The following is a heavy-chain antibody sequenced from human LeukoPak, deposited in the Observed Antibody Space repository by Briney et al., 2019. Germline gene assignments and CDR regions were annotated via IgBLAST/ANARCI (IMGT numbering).Heavy chain of an antibody. J-gene: IGHJ4*02. Sequence: ASVTVSCTASGYTFTIYDINWVRQATGQGLEWMGWMNPNSGNTGYAQKFQGRVTITRNTSISTAYMELSSLRSEDTAVYYCARGRSYGDYDYWGQGTLVTVSS. CDR2: MNPNSGNT. V-gene: IGHV1-8*03. CDR1: GYTFTIYD. D-gene: IGHD4-17*01. CDR3: ARGRSYGDYDY.